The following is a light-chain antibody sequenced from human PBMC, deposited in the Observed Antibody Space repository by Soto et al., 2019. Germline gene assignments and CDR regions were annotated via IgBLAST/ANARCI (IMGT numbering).Light chain of an antibody. J-gene: IGKJ1*01. CDR2: AAS. V-gene: IGKV1-27*01. CDR1: QGIGSY. CDR3: QKYDTAPPWE. Sequence: DIPMTQSPSSLSASVGDRVTITCRASQGIGSYLAWHQQKPGGVPKLLIYAASTLQSGVPSRFRGSGSGAEFTLTITSLQPEDAATYYCQKYDTAPPWEFGQGTKVEIK.